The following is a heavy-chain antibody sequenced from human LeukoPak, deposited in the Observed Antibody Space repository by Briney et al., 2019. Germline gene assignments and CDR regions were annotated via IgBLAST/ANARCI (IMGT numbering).Heavy chain of an antibody. V-gene: IGHV4-30-4*01. CDR2: IYYSGST. D-gene: IGHD5-12*01. J-gene: IGHJ3*02. CDR1: GGSISSGDYY. Sequence: SQTLSLTCTVSGGSISSGDYYWSWIRQPPGKGLEWIGYIYYSGSTYYNPSLKSRVTISVDTSKNQFSLKLSSVTAADTAVYYCARLPINPYDAFDIWGQGTMVTVSS. CDR3: ARLPINPYDAFDI.